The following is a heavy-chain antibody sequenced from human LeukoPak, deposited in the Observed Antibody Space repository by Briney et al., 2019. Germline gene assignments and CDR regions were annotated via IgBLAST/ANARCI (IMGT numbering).Heavy chain of an antibody. Sequence: GGSLRLSCAASGFTFSSYGMHWVRQAPGKGLEWVAVISYDGGNEYYADSVKGRFTISRDSTKNTLSLQMNSLRAEDTAVYYCARDRGNFYYYDMGVWGKGTTVTVS. CDR1: GFTFSSYG. CDR2: ISYDGGNE. CDR3: ARDRGNFYYYDMGV. J-gene: IGHJ6*03. D-gene: IGHD3-10*01. V-gene: IGHV3-30*03.